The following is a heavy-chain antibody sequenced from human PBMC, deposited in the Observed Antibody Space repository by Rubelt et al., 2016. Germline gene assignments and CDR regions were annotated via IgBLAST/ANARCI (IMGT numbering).Heavy chain of an antibody. CDR2: LKEIGSGE. CDR1: GFTFSDYS. CDR3: ARDGV. D-gene: IGHD3-3*01. V-gene: IGHV3-7*01. J-gene: IGHJ4*02. Sequence: EVQLVESGGGLVQPGGSLRLSCAASGFTFSDYSMNWVRQAPGKGLEWLASLKEIGSGETYVDSVKGRFTMSRDNAKNSLFLQMDRLRVEDTAVYYWARDGVWGQGTLVTVSA.